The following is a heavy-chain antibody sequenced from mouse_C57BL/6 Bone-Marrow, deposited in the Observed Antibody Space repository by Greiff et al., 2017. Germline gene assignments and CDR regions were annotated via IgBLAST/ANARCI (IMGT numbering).Heavy chain of an antibody. Sequence: VQLQQPGAELVRPGSSVKLSCKASGYTFTSYWMDWVKQRPGQGLEWIGNIYPSDSETHYNQKFKAQATLTVDKSSSTAYMQLSSLTSEDSAVYDCARRGVVATDDAMDYWGQGTSVTVSS. D-gene: IGHD1-1*01. CDR2: IYPSDSET. CDR3: ARRGVVATDDAMDY. CDR1: GYTFTSYW. V-gene: IGHV1-61*01. J-gene: IGHJ4*01.